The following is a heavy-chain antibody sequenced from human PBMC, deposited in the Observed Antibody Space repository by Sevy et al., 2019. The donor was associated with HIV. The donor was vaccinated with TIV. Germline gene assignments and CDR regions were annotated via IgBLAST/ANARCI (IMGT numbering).Heavy chain of an antibody. V-gene: IGHV3-23*01. J-gene: IGHJ4*02. CDR3: ARETISSGYYGYFDY. CDR2: ISGSGGST. Sequence: GSLRLSCAASGFTFSSYAMSWVRQAPGKGLEWVSAISGSGGSTYYADSVKGRFTISRDNSKNTLYLQMNSLRAEDTAVYYCARETISSGYYGYFDYWGQGTLVTVSS. D-gene: IGHD3-22*01. CDR1: GFTFSSYA.